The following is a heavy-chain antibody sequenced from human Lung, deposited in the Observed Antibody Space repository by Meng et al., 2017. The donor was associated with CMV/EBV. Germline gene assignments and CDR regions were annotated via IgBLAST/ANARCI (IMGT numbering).Heavy chain of an antibody. D-gene: IGHD2-8*01. Sequence: LQLAGSGAGGERTSKPLSPPCTVSGGSSRSSSRYWGCFRRPPGKGLEWIGNIYYSELTSYNPSLKSRVTISVDTAKNQFSLKLSSVTAADTAVFYCARVWANGEGWFDPWGQGTLVTVSS. J-gene: IGHJ5*02. CDR3: ARVWANGEGWFDP. V-gene: IGHV4-39*07. CDR1: GGSSRSSSRY. CDR2: IYYSELT.